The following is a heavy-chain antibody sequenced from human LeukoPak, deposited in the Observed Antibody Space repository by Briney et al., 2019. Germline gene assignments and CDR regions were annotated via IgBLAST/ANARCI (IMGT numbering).Heavy chain of an antibody. CDR2: INTNTGNP. CDR3: AREVPSDYYYYYSMDV. V-gene: IGHV7-4-1*02. CDR1: GYTFTSYA. D-gene: IGHD2-2*01. J-gene: IGHJ6*03. Sequence: ASVTVSCKASGYTFTSYAMNWVRQAPGQGLEWMGWINTNTGNPTYAHGFTGRFVFSLDTYVSTAYLQISSLKAEDTAVYYCAREVPSDYYYYYSMDVWGKGTTVTVSS.